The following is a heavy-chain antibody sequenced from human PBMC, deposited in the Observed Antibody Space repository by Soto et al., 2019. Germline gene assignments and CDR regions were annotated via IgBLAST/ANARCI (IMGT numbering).Heavy chain of an antibody. D-gene: IGHD3-16*02. CDR3: ARVGLGVYDYGWGSYRNYGMDV. CDR2: INHSGST. Sequence: QVQLQQWGAGLLKPSETLSLTCAVYGGSFSGYYWSWIRQPPGKGLEWIGEINHSGSTNYHPSLRRRGTISVDTSKNQVYLKLSSVTAADTAVYYCARVGLGVYDYGWGSYRNYGMDVWGQGTTVTV. CDR1: GGSFSGYY. V-gene: IGHV4-34*01. J-gene: IGHJ6*02.